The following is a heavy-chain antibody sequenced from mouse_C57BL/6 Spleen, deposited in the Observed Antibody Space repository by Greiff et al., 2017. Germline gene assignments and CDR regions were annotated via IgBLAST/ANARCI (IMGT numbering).Heavy chain of an antibody. J-gene: IGHJ2*01. CDR3: ATSLRLSYFDY. CDR1: GYTFTDYY. CDR2: INPNNGGT. Sequence: EVQLQQSGPELVKPGASVKMSCKASGYTFTDYYMHWVKQSHGKSLEWIGYINPNNGGTSYNQKFKGKATLTVNKSSSTAYMELRSLTSEDSAVYYCATSLRLSYFDYWGQGTTLTVSS. V-gene: IGHV1-22*01. D-gene: IGHD3-2*02.